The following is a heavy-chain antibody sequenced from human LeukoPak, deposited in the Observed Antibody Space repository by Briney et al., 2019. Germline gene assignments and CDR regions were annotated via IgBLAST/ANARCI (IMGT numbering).Heavy chain of an antibody. CDR3: ARVAGDTAMVMGSYYYYMDV. D-gene: IGHD5-18*01. J-gene: IGHJ6*03. Sequence: SETLSLTCTVSGGSISSSSYYWGWIRQPPGKGLEWIGSIYYSGSTYYNPSLKSRVTISVDTSKNQFSLKLSSVTAADTAVYYCARVAGDTAMVMGSYYYYMDVWGKGTTVTVSS. V-gene: IGHV4-39*01. CDR1: GGSISSSSYY. CDR2: IYYSGST.